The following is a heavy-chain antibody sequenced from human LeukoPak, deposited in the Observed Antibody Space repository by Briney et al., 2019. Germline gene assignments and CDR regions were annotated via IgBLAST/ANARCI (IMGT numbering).Heavy chain of an antibody. CDR1: GFTFDDYG. D-gene: IGHD2-8*01. V-gene: IGHV3-20*04. Sequence: GGSLRLSCAASGFTFDDYGMSWVRQAPGKGLEWVSGINWNGGSTGYADSVKGRFTISRDNAKNSLYLQMNSLRAEDTALYYCARSMVYAQPNYYYMDVWGKGTTVTVSS. CDR2: INWNGGST. J-gene: IGHJ6*03. CDR3: ARSMVYAQPNYYYMDV.